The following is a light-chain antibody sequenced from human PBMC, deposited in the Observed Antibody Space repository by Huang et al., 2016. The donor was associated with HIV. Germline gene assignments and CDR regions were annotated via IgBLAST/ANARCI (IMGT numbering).Light chain of an antibody. CDR1: QNINTW. CDR3: QQYNTYLYT. J-gene: IGKJ2*01. V-gene: IGKV1-5*03. Sequence: DIQMTQSPSTLSSSVGDRVTITCRASQNINTWLAWYQQKPGKAPDLLIYRASSLQGSVPSRFTGSGSGTEFTLTITSLQPDDLGTYYCQQYNTYLYTFGQGTKLEI. CDR2: RAS.